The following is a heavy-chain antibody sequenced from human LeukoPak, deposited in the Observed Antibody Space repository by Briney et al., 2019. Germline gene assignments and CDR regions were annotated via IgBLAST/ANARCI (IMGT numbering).Heavy chain of an antibody. J-gene: IGHJ4*02. D-gene: IGHD3-22*01. Sequence: GGSLRLSCAVSGFTFSTFGMSWVRRAPGKGPEWGSGITVSVATTSYADSVKGRFTISRDNSQNTLYLQMNTLRAEDTAVYFCAKRGVVIRVILVGLHKEAYYFDSWGQGVLVTVSS. CDR1: GFTFSTFG. V-gene: IGHV3-23*01. CDR2: ITVSVATT. CDR3: AKRGVVIRVILVGLHKEAYYFDS.